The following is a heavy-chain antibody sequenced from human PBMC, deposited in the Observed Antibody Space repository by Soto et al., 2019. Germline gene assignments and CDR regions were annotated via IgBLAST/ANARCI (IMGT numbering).Heavy chain of an antibody. CDR1: GFSLSSTRMT. CDR3: AHIVVAGLGYYFDY. J-gene: IGHJ4*02. CDR2: IYWDDDK. V-gene: IGHV2-5*02. D-gene: IGHD6-19*01. Sequence: QITLKESGPTLVKPTQTLTLTCTFSGFSLSSTRMTVGWIRQPPGKALKWLALIYWDDDKRYSPFLKSRLTITKDTSKNQVVLTMSNMDLVDTARYYCAHIVVAGLGYYFDYWGQGTLVTVSS.